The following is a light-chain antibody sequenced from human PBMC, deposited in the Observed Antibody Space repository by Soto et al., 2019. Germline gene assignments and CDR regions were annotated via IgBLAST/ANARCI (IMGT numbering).Light chain of an antibody. J-gene: IGKJ1*01. Sequence: EVVITQSPPTLCLCPLEIASLSCRASQSVSSNLAWYQQKPGQAPRLLIYGASTRAAGIPARFSGSGSGTDFTLTISSLQSEDFAVYYCQQYNNWPRTFGQGTKVDIK. CDR3: QQYNNWPRT. V-gene: IGKV3-15*01. CDR1: QSVSSN. CDR2: GAS.